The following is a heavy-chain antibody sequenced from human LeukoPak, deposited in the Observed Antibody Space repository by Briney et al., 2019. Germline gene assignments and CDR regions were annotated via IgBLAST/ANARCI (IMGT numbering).Heavy chain of an antibody. D-gene: IGHD4-17*01. V-gene: IGHV4-4*07. CDR1: GGSISSYY. J-gene: IGHJ4*02. CDR3: ARSSTVTRDFDY. CDR2: IYTSGST. Sequence: PPETPSLTCTVSGGSISSYYWSWIRQPAGKGLEWIGRIYTSGSTNYNPSLKSRVTMSVDTSKNQFSLKLSSVTAADTAVYYCARSSTVTRDFDYWGQGTLVAASS.